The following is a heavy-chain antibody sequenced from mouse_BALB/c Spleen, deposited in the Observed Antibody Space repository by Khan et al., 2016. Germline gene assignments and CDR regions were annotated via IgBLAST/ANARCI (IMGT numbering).Heavy chain of an antibody. CDR1: GDSVTSGY. CDR2: INYSGST. CDR3: ARYPQLGNTMDY. J-gene: IGHJ4*01. Sequence: MQLEESGPSLVKPSQTLSLTCSVTGDSVTSGYWCWVRKFPGNKLEYLGYINYSGSTYYNPSLKSRISITRDTSRNQYYLQLNSVTTEDTATYYCARYPQLGNTMDYWGQGTSVTVSS. V-gene: IGHV3-8*02. D-gene: IGHD4-1*02.